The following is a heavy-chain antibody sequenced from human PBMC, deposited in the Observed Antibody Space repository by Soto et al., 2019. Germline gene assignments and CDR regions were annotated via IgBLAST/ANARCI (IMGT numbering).Heavy chain of an antibody. CDR3: VKDRLGGGLDY. J-gene: IGHJ4*02. D-gene: IGHD3-16*01. V-gene: IGHV3-23*01. CDR1: GFIFSNYA. Sequence: EVQLLQSGGGLVQPGGSLRLSCAASGFIFSNYAMNWVRQAPGKGLEWVSIVTSRGDTTYYADSVKGRFTISRDNSKNTLYLQVNSLTAEDTAVYYCVKDRLGGGLDYWGQGTLVSVSS. CDR2: VTSRGDTT.